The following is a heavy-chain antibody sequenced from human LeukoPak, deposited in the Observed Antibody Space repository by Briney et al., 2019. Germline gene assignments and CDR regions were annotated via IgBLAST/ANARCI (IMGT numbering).Heavy chain of an antibody. D-gene: IGHD1-26*01. CDR2: ISYSGSSGST. Sequence: PSETLSLTCTVSGASISSTSYYWGWIRQPPGKGLEWIGTISYSGSSGSTPYNPSLKSRVTISVDTSKDQFSLKLGSVTAADTAMYYCARRVSGSYSDYWGQGTLVTVSS. J-gene: IGHJ4*02. CDR1: GASISSTSYY. CDR3: ARRVSGSYSDY. V-gene: IGHV4-39*01.